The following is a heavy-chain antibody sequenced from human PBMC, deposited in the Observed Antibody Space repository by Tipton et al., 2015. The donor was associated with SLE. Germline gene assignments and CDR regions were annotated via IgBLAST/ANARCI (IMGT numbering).Heavy chain of an antibody. D-gene: IGHD4-11*01. CDR3: ARFDYSNWDDY. CDR2: IYYSGST. V-gene: IGHV4-31*03. CDR1: GDSINSDGYF. Sequence: LRLSCTVSGDSINSDGYFWTWIRQPPGKGPEWIEYIYYSGSTYYNPSLQSRLTMSVDTSRNQFSLKLTSVTAADTAVYFCARFDYSNWDDYWGQGTLVTVSS. J-gene: IGHJ4*02.